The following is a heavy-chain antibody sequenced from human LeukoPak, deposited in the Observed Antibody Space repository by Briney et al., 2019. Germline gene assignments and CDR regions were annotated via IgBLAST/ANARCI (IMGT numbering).Heavy chain of an antibody. J-gene: IGHJ4*02. D-gene: IGHD5-18*01. Sequence: GGSLRLSCAASGFTFSSYSMNWVRQAPGKGLEWVAVISYDGSNKYYADSVKGRFTISRDNSKNTLYLQMNSLRAEDTAVYYCAKDVREYSYGLFDYWGQGTLVTVSS. CDR1: GFTFSSYS. CDR3: AKDVREYSYGLFDY. CDR2: ISYDGSNK. V-gene: IGHV3-30*18.